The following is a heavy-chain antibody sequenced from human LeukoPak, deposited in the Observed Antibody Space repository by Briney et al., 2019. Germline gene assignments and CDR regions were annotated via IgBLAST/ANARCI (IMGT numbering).Heavy chain of an antibody. CDR2: IYYSGST. V-gene: IGHV4-59*08. CDR1: GGSISSYY. D-gene: IGHD2-8*02. Sequence: PSETLSLTSTVSGGSISSYYWSWIRQPPGKGLEWIGYIYYSGSTNYNPSLKSRVTISVDTSKNQFSLKLSSVTAADTAVYYCARRYWDAFDIWGQGTMVTVSS. J-gene: IGHJ3*02. CDR3: ARRYWDAFDI.